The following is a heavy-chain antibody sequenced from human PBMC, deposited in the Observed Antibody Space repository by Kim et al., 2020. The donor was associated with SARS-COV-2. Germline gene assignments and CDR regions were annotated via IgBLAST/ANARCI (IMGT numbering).Heavy chain of an antibody. V-gene: IGHV1-46*01. Sequence: ASVKVSCKASGYSLTNYYIHWVRQAPGQGLEWMGMIDPSGGGPSNAQRFQGRLSMTRDTSTSTVYMELNSLRSDDTAVYYWARGVFRRDYLLRSYFDYWGQGTLVTISS. CDR3: ARGVFRRDYLLRSYFDY. D-gene: IGHD3-3*01. CDR2: IDPSGGGP. J-gene: IGHJ4*02. CDR1: GYSLTNYY.